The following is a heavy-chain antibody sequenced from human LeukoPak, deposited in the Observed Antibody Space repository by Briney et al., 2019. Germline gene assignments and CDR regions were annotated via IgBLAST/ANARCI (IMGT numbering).Heavy chain of an antibody. V-gene: IGHV4-4*07. J-gene: IGHJ5*02. CDR2: IYTSGST. Sequence: SETLSLTCTVSGGSISSYYWSWIRQPAGQGLEGIGRIYTSGSTNYNPSLKSRVTMSVDTSKNQFSLKLSSVTAADTGVYYCARGAAGGYCSSTSCYNWFDPWGQGTLVTVSS. CDR3: ARGAAGGYCSSTSCYNWFDP. CDR1: GGSISSYY. D-gene: IGHD2-2*01.